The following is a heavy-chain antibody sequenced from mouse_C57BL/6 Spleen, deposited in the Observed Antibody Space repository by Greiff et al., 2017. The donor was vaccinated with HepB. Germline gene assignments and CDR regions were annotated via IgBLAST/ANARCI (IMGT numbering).Heavy chain of an antibody. CDR3: ARRYYYGSSYNEGYFDV. CDR1: GYTFTSYW. V-gene: IGHV1-50*01. J-gene: IGHJ1*03. Sequence: QVQLQQPGAELVKPGASVKLSCKASGYTFTSYWMQWVKQRPGQGLEWIGEIDPSDSYTNYNHKFKGKATLTVDTSSSTAYMQLSSLTSEDSAVYYCARRYYYGSSYNEGYFDVWGTGTTVTVSS. CDR2: IDPSDSYT. D-gene: IGHD1-1*01.